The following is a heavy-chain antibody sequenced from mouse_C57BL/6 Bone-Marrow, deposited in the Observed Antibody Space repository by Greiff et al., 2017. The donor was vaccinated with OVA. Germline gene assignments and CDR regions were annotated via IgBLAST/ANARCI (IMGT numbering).Heavy chain of an antibody. Sequence: QVQLKQSGAELVRPGASVTLSCKASGYTFTDYEMHWVKQTPVHGLEWIGAIDPETGGTAYNQKFKGKAILTADKSSSTAYMELRSLTSEDSAVYYCTRSDYSNYGGYYAMDYWGQGTSVTVSS. J-gene: IGHJ4*01. D-gene: IGHD2-5*01. V-gene: IGHV1-15*01. CDR3: TRSDYSNYGGYYAMDY. CDR2: IDPETGGT. CDR1: GYTFTDYE.